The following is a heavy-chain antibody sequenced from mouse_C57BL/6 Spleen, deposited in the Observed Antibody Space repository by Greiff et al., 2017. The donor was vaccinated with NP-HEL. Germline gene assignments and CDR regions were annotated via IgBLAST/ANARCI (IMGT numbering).Heavy chain of an antibody. J-gene: IGHJ2*01. CDR2: ISSGGSYT. D-gene: IGHD4-1*01. V-gene: IGHV5-6*01. CDR3: ARHKANWDLYYFDY. CDR1: GFTFSSYG. Sequence: EVKVVESGGDLVKPGGSLKLSCAASGFTFSSYGMSWVRQTPDKRLEWVATISSGGSYTYYPDSVKGRFTISRDNAKNTLYLQMSSLKSEDTAMYYCARHKANWDLYYFDYWGQGTTLTVSS.